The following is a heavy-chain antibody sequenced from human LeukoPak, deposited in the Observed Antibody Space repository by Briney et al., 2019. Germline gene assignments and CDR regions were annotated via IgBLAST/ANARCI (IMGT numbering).Heavy chain of an antibody. CDR3: AETTYYDFWSGPPGGY. CDR2: IYYSGST. CDR1: GGSISSYY. J-gene: IGHJ4*02. V-gene: IGHV4-59*08. D-gene: IGHD3-3*01. Sequence: SETLSLTRTVSGGSISSYYWSWIRQPPGKGLEWIGYIYYSGSTNYNPSLKSRVTISVDTSKNQFSLKLSSVTAADTAVYYCAETTYYDFWSGPPGGYWGQGTLVTVSS.